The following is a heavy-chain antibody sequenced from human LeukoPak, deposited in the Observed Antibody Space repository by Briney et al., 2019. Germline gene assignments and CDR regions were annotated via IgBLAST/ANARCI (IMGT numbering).Heavy chain of an antibody. CDR3: ARDFHYYDSSGYSPPFYY. CDR2: ISSSSSYI. D-gene: IGHD3-22*01. J-gene: IGHJ4*02. V-gene: IGHV3-21*01. Sequence: PGGSLRLSCAASGFTFSSYSMNWVRQAPGKGLEWVSSISSSSSYIYYADSVKGRFTISRDNAKNSLYLQMNSLRAEDTAVYYCARDFHYYDSSGYSPPFYYWGQGTLVTVSS. CDR1: GFTFSSYS.